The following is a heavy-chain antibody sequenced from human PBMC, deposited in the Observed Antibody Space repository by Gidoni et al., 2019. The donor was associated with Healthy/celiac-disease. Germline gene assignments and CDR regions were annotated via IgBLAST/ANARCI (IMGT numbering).Heavy chain of an antibody. V-gene: IGHV3-48*03. Sequence: EVQLVESGGGLVQPGGSLRLSCAASGFTFSSYELNWVRQAPGKGLEWVSYISSSGSTIYYADSVKGRFTISRDNAKNSLYLQMNSLRAEDTAVYYCARGPDKRAAAAKQTYYFDYWGQGTLVTVSS. D-gene: IGHD6-13*01. CDR3: ARGPDKRAAAAKQTYYFDY. CDR2: ISSSGSTI. J-gene: IGHJ4*02. CDR1: GFTFSSYE.